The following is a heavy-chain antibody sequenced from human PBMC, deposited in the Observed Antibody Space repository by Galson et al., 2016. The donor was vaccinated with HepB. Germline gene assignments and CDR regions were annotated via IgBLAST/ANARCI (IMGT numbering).Heavy chain of an antibody. Sequence: SLRLSCAASGFTFSTYAMHWVRQAPGKGLEWVAFIYYDGGKKYYADSVKGRFTISRDNSKKTLYLQMNSLRAEDTAAYYSARDGRVREWLKKFYYYGMDVWGQGTTVTVSS. J-gene: IGHJ6*02. CDR3: ARDGRVREWLKKFYYYGMDV. CDR1: GFTFSTYA. CDR2: IYYDGGKK. D-gene: IGHD3-3*01. V-gene: IGHV3-30*03.